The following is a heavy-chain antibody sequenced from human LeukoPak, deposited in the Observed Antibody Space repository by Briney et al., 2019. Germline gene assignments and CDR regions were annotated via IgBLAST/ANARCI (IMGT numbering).Heavy chain of an antibody. J-gene: IGHJ6*03. V-gene: IGHV4-4*07. CDR2: IYTSGST. D-gene: IGHD3-10*01. CDR1: GGSISSYY. CDR3: ERVGAGYGSGSYYTYYYYYYMDV. Sequence: SETLSLTCTVSGGSISSYYWSWIRQPAGKGLEWIGRIYTSGSTNYNPSLKSRVTMSVDTSKNQFSLKLRSVTAADTAVYYCERVGAGYGSGSYYTYYYYYYMDVWGKGTTVTISS.